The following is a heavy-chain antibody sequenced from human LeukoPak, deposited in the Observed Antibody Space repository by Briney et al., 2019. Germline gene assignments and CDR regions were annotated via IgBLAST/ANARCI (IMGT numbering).Heavy chain of an antibody. V-gene: IGHV1-2*02. CDR2: INPNSGVT. Sequence: ASVKVSCKASGYTFTGYYMHWVRQAPGQGLEWMGWINPNSGVTDYAQNFQGRVTMTRDTSISTAYVELRSLSSDDTAVYYCARVKVGGSVMYNWFDPWGQGTLVTVSS. J-gene: IGHJ5*02. CDR3: ARVKVGGSVMYNWFDP. CDR1: GYTFTGYY. D-gene: IGHD3-10*01.